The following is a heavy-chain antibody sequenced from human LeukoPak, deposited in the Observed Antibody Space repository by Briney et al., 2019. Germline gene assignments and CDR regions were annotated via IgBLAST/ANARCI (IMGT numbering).Heavy chain of an antibody. D-gene: IGHD6-19*01. CDR3: ARSDAVAAPGH. CDR1: GFTFNNYE. V-gene: IGHV3-48*03. J-gene: IGHJ4*02. Sequence: GGSLRLSCAASGFTFNNYEMNWVRQAPGKGLEWISYISSGSDTIYYADSVRGRFTTSRDNDKNSLYLQMNSLGAADTAVYYCARSDAVAAPGHWGQGTLVTVSS. CDR2: ISSGSDTI.